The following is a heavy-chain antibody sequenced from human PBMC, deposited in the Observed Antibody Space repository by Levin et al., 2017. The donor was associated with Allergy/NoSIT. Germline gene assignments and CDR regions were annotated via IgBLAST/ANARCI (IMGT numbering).Heavy chain of an antibody. Sequence: PSETLSLTCTVSGGSISSYYWSWIRQPAGKGLEWIGRIYSSGSTNYNPSLTSRVTVSVDTPKKQISLRLSSVTAADTAVYYCAISTAAVAGTGYYFDYWGQGALVTVSS. J-gene: IGHJ4*02. CDR2: IYSSGST. D-gene: IGHD6-19*01. CDR3: AISTAAVAGTGYYFDY. CDR1: GGSISSYY. V-gene: IGHV4-4*07.